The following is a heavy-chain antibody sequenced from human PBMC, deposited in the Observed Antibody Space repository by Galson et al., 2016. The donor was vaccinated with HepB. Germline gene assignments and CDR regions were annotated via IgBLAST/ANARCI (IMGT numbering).Heavy chain of an antibody. J-gene: IGHJ5*02. CDR2: IIAISGTA. D-gene: IGHD6-13*01. CDR1: GGIFNSYG. V-gene: IGHV1-69*13. CDR3: ARAGGYHCVSWFDP. Sequence: SVKVSCKASGGIFNSYGITWVRQAPGQGLEWMGGIIAISGTANYAQKFQGRVTITADESTSTVYMELSSLRSEDTAVYYCARAGGYHCVSWFDPWGQGTLVTVSS.